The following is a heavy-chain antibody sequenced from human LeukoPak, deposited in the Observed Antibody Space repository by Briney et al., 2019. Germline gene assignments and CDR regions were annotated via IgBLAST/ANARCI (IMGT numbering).Heavy chain of an antibody. CDR2: INPNSGGT. J-gene: IGHJ6*02. D-gene: IGHD3-10*01. V-gene: IGHV1-2*02. Sequence: ASVKVSCKASGYTFTGYYMHWVRQAPGQGLEWMGWINPNSGGTNYAQKFQGRVTMTRDTSISTAYMELSRLRSDDTAVYYCARSRGSGSYYNVHGMDVWGQGTTVTVSS. CDR1: GYTFTGYY. CDR3: ARSRGSGSYYNVHGMDV.